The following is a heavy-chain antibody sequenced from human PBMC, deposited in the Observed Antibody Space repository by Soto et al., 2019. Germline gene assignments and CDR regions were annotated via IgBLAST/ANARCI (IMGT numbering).Heavy chain of an antibody. Sequence: ASVKVSCKASGYTFTSYGISWVRQAPGQGLEWMGWISAYNGNTNYAQKLQGRVTMTTDTSTSTAYMELRSLRSDDTAVYYCARESCSSTSCDPKGEHSWFDPWGQGTLVTVSS. J-gene: IGHJ5*02. CDR1: GYTFTSYG. D-gene: IGHD2-2*01. CDR3: ARESCSSTSCDPKGEHSWFDP. V-gene: IGHV1-18*01. CDR2: ISAYNGNT.